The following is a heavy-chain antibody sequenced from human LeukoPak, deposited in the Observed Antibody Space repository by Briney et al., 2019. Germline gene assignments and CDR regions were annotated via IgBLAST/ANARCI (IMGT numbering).Heavy chain of an antibody. J-gene: IGHJ4*02. V-gene: IGHV3-21*01. CDR2: ISSGADS. CDR1: GFTFNRYA. CDR3: AREEGYCSSTSCLVDY. D-gene: IGHD2-2*01. Sequence: GGSLRLSCAASGFTFNRYAMTWVRQAPGKGLEWVSLISSGADSYYTNSVKGRFTISRDNAKNSLYLQMNSLRAEDTAVYYCAREEGYCSSTSCLVDYWGQGTLVTVSS.